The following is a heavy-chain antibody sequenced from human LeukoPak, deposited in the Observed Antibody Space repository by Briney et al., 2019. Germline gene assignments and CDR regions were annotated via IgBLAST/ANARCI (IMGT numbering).Heavy chain of an antibody. CDR2: INHSGST. CDR3: ARVPHLYYYDSSGYYPYYYYYMDV. D-gene: IGHD3-22*01. V-gene: IGHV4-34*01. J-gene: IGHJ6*03. CDR1: GGSFSGYY. Sequence: SQTLSLTCAVYGGSFSGYYWSWIRQPPGKGLEWIGEINHSGSTNYNPSLKSRVTISVDTSKNQFSLKLSSVTAADTAVYYCARVPHLYYYDSSGYYPYYYYYMDVWGKGTTVTVSS.